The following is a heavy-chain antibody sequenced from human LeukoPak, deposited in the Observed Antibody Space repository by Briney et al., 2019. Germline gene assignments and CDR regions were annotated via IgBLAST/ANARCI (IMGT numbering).Heavy chain of an antibody. D-gene: IGHD3-3*01. CDR2: ISYGGSDK. CDR3: AKDVYDFWSGYYNSYDY. V-gene: IGHV3-30*02. Sequence: GSLRLSCATSGFIFSTYGIHWVRQAPGKGLEWVAFISYGGSDKKYVDSVKGRFTISRDNSKNTLYLQMNSLRAEDTAVYYCAKDVYDFWSGYYNSYDYWGQGTLVTVSS. J-gene: IGHJ4*02. CDR1: GFIFSTYG.